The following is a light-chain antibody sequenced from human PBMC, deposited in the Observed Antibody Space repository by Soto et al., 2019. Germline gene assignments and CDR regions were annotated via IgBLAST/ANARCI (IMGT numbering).Light chain of an antibody. J-gene: IGLJ1*01. Sequence: SVLTQPPSVSAAPGQKVTISCSGSSSNIGNNYVSWYQQLPGTAPKLLIYDNNKRPSGIPDRFSGSKSGTSATLGITGLQTGDEADYYCGTWDNSLSAYLFGTGTKVTVL. CDR3: GTWDNSLSAYL. CDR1: SSNIGNNY. V-gene: IGLV1-51*01. CDR2: DNN.